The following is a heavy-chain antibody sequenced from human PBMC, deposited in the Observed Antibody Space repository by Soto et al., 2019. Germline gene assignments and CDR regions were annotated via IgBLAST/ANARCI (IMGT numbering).Heavy chain of an antibody. Sequence: SETLSLTCDVDGGSFRDYIWSWIRKKPGKGLQWIGQINHSGSANYNPSLKSRVTISVHTSSSQFSLELSSVTAADTAVYYCARGLISGSHYSGGWYYFDSWGQGTQVTVSS. CDR1: GGSFRDYI. J-gene: IGHJ4*02. V-gene: IGHV4-34*01. D-gene: IGHD1-26*01. CDR2: INHSGSA. CDR3: ARGLISGSHYSGGWYYFDS.